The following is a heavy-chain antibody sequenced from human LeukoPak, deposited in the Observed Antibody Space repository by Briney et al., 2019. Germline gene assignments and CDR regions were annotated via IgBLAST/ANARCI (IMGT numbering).Heavy chain of an antibody. CDR1: GFTFSSYS. Sequence: GGSLRLSCVASGFTFSSYSMNWVRQAPGKGLEWVSSISSSSSYIYYADSVKGRFTISRDNAKNSLYLQMNSLRAEDTAVYYCARDSVAAFDIWGQGTMVTVSS. J-gene: IGHJ3*02. D-gene: IGHD5/OR15-5a*01. CDR3: ARDSVAAFDI. V-gene: IGHV3-21*01. CDR2: ISSSSSYI.